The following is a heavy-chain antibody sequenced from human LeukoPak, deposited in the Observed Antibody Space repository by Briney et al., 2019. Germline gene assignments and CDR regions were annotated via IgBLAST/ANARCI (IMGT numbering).Heavy chain of an antibody. Sequence: GESLKISCKASGYSFSSYWIGWVRQMPGEGLEWVGIIYPGDSDTRYSPSSQGQVTISADKSISTAYLQWSSLKASDTGMYYCARQRFKNYEEFDYWGQGTLVTVSS. CDR3: ARQRFKNYEEFDY. CDR1: GYSFSSYW. V-gene: IGHV5-51*01. J-gene: IGHJ4*02. CDR2: IYPGDSDT. D-gene: IGHD1-7*01.